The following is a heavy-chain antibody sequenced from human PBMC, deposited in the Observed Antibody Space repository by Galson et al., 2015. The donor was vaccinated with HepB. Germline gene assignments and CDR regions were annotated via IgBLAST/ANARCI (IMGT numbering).Heavy chain of an antibody. CDR2: TYYRSKWYN. CDR3: AREWFGEFSWLGS. CDR1: GDSVSSHSAA. D-gene: IGHD3-10*01. Sequence: CAISGDSVSSHSAAWNWIRQSPSRGLEWLGRTYYRSKWYNDYAVSVKSRITINPDTSKNQFSLQLNSVTPDDPAVYYCAREWFGEFSWLGSWGQGTLVTVSS. J-gene: IGHJ4*02. V-gene: IGHV6-1*01.